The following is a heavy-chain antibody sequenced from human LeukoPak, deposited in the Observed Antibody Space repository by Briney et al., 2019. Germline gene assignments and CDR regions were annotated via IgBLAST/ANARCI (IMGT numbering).Heavy chain of an antibody. CDR2: IYSGGST. D-gene: IGHD5-24*01. CDR1: GFTFSNYA. CDR3: ASRDKGYYYGMDV. V-gene: IGHV3-66*01. Sequence: PGGSLRLSCAASGFTFSNYAMSWVRQAPGKGLEWVSLIYSGGSTYYADSVKGRFTISRDNSKNTLYLQMNSLRAEDTAVYYCASRDKGYYYGMDVWGQGTTVTVSS. J-gene: IGHJ6*02.